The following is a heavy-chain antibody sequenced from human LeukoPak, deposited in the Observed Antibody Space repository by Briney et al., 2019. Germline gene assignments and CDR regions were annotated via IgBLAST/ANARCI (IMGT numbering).Heavy chain of an antibody. CDR2: IYYSGST. CDR1: GGSISSSSYY. CDR3: AAYCGGDCYPSHAFDI. D-gene: IGHD2-21*02. V-gene: IGHV4-39*01. Sequence: SETLSLTCTVSGGSISSSSYYWGWIRQPPGKGPEWIGSIYYSGSTYYNPSLKSRVTISVDTSKNQFSLKLSSVTAADTAVYYCAAYCGGDCYPSHAFDIWGQGTMVTVSS. J-gene: IGHJ3*02.